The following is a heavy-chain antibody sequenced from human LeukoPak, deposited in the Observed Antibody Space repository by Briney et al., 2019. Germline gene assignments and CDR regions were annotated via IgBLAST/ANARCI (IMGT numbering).Heavy chain of an antibody. CDR1: GYTFNTYA. J-gene: IGHJ6*04. D-gene: IGHD3-10*01. CDR2: INTNTGNP. Sequence: GASVRVSCRASGYTFNTYAMNWVRQAPGQGLEGMGWINTNTGNPTYTQGFTGRFVFSLDTSVSTAYLQISSLKAEDTAVYYCAKNQLWFGGKMDVWGKGTTVTVSS. V-gene: IGHV7-4-1*02. CDR3: AKNQLWFGGKMDV.